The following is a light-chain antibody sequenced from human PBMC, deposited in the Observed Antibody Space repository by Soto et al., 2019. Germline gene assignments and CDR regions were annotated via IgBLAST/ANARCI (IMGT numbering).Light chain of an antibody. J-gene: IGLJ1*01. CDR2: DVS. CDR1: SSDVGGYNY. Sequence: QSALTQPASVSGAPGQSIAISCTGTSSDVGGYNYVSWYQHHPGKAPKLMVYDVSNRPSGVSNRFSGSKSGNTASLTISGLQAEDEADYYCSSNTSSSTYVFGNGTKVTVL. V-gene: IGLV2-14*03. CDR3: SSNTSSSTYV.